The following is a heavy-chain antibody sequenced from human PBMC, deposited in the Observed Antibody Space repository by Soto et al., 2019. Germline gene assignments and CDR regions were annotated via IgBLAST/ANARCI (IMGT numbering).Heavy chain of an antibody. J-gene: IGHJ4*02. Sequence: EVQLLESGGGLVQPGGSLRLSCAASGFTFSSYAMSWVRQAPGKGLEWVSAISGSGGSTYYADSVKGRFTISRDKAKNTLYLQMNSLTAEDTAVYYCAKVSDGDPSDSWGQGTLVTVSS. CDR1: GFTFSSYA. D-gene: IGHD4-17*01. V-gene: IGHV3-23*01. CDR2: ISGSGGST. CDR3: AKVSDGDPSDS.